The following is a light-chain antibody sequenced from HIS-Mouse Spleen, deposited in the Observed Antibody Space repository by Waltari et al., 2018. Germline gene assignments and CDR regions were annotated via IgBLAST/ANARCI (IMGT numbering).Light chain of an antibody. CDR3: QQYDNLPLYT. CDR2: DAS. CDR1: QDISNY. J-gene: IGKJ2*01. Sequence: DIQMTKSPSSLSASVGDRVTIICQASQDISNYLNWYQQKPGKAPKLLIYDASNLETGVPSRFSGSGSGTDFTFTISSLQPEDIATYYCQQYDNLPLYTFGQGTKLEIK. V-gene: IGKV1-33*01.